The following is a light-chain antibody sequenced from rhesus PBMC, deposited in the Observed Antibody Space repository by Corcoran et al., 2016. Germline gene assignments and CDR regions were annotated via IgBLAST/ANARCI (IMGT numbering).Light chain of an antibody. CDR1: QGISSY. CDR2: SAN. V-gene: IGKV1-32*01. Sequence: DIQMTQSPSSLSASVGDRVTITCRASQGISSYLNWYQQKSGKAPKLLFYSANGLESGVPSRFSGSGSGTEFTLTISSLQPDDFATYYCQQYNSFPYSFGQGTKVEIK. CDR3: QQYNSFPYS. J-gene: IGKJ2*01.